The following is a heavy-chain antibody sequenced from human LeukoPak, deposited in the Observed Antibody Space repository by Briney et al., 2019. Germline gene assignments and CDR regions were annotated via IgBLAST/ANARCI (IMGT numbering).Heavy chain of an antibody. J-gene: IGHJ4*02. V-gene: IGHV3-74*01. Sequence: PGGSLRLSCAASGFTFSNYWIHWVRQAPGKGLVWVSRINSDGSSTSYADSVKGRFTISRDNAKNTLYLQMNSLRAEDTAVYYCARDGYCSSTSCYYFDYWGQGTLVTLSS. D-gene: IGHD2-2*01. CDR2: INSDGSST. CDR1: GFTFSNYW. CDR3: ARDGYCSSTSCYYFDY.